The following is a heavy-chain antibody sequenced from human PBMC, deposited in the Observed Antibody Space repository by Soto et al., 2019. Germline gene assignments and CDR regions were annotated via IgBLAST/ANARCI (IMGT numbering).Heavy chain of an antibody. J-gene: IGHJ6*02. V-gene: IGHV1-24*01. Sequence: QVQLVQSGAEVKKPGASVKVSCKVSGSTLTELSMHWVRQAPGKGLEWMGGFDLEDGETIYAQKFQARVTMTEDTXTXXAYMELSSLRSEDTAVYYCATASLGLGIVLLPAARPYGMDVWGQGTTVTVSS. D-gene: IGHD2-2*01. CDR2: FDLEDGET. CDR1: GSTLTELS. CDR3: ATASLGLGIVLLPAARPYGMDV.